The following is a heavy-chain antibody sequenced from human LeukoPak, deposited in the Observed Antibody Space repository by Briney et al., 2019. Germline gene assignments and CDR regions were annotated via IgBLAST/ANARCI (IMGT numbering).Heavy chain of an antibody. D-gene: IGHD3-3*01. Sequence: PSETLSLTCTVSGGSLSSSSYYWGWTRQPPGKGLEWIVSIYCSGSTYYNPSLKSRVTISAHTSKNQFSLKLSPVTAAATAMYFCARRVNFWSGSVRFDPWGQGTLVTVSS. V-gene: IGHV4-39*01. CDR1: GGSLSSSSYY. CDR3: ARRVNFWSGSVRFDP. CDR2: IYCSGST. J-gene: IGHJ5*02.